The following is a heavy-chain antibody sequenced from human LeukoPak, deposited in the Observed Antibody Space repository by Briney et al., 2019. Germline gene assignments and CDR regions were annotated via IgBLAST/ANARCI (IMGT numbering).Heavy chain of an antibody. J-gene: IGHJ4*02. CDR2: ISGSGGST. V-gene: IGHV3-23*01. D-gene: IGHD3-22*01. Sequence: GGSLRLSCAASGFTFSSYSMSWVRQAPGKGLEWVSAISGSGGSTYYADSVKGRFTISRDNSKNTLYLQMNSLRAEDTAVYYCAKGLGYYDSSSPFDYWGQGTLVTVSS. CDR1: GFTFSSYS. CDR3: AKGLGYYDSSSPFDY.